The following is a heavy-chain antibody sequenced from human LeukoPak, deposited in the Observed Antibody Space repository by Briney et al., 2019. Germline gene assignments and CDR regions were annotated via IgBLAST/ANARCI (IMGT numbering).Heavy chain of an antibody. V-gene: IGHV3-30-3*01. CDR3: AKGGLRDGYSYAS. J-gene: IGHJ5*02. D-gene: IGHD5-24*01. CDR1: GFTFSSYA. CDR2: ISYDGSNK. Sequence: GGSLRLSCAASGFTFSSYAMHWVRQAPGKGLEWVAVISYDGSNKYYADSVKGRFTISRDNSKNTLSLQMNSLRAADTAVYYCAKGGLRDGYSYASWGQGTLITVSS.